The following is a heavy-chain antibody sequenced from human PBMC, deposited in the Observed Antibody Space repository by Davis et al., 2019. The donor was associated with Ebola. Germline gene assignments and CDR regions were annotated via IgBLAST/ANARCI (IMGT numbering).Heavy chain of an antibody. D-gene: IGHD3-10*01. CDR2: ISYDGSNE. CDR3: AREATIRVRGVITN. CDR1: GFTFSNYA. Sequence: GESLKISCAASGFTFSNYAMHWVRQAPGKGLEWVAVISYDGSNEYYADSVKGRFTISRDNAKNSLYLQMNSLGAEDTAVYYCAREATIRVRGVITNWGQGTLVTVSS. J-gene: IGHJ4*02. V-gene: IGHV3-30-3*01.